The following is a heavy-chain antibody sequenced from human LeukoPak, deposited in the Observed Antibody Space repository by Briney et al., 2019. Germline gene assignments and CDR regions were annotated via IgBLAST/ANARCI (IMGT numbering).Heavy chain of an antibody. Sequence: PGGSLRLSCAASGFTFSSYSMNWVRQAPGKGPEWVSSISSSSSYIYYADSVKGRFTISRDNAKNSLYLQMNSLRAEDTAVYYCARFPQGYCSGGSCYAPLDYWGQGTLVTVSS. CDR3: ARFPQGYCSGGSCYAPLDY. D-gene: IGHD2-15*01. J-gene: IGHJ4*02. CDR1: GFTFSSYS. V-gene: IGHV3-21*01. CDR2: ISSSSSYI.